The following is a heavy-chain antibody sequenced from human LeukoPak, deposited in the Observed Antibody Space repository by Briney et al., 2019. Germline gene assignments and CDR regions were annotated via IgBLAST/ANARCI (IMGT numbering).Heavy chain of an antibody. CDR1: GFTFSSYA. CDR3: ARNSPAEIQLFDY. Sequence: GGSLRLSCAAFGFTFSSYAMHWVRQAPGKGLEWVAVISYDGSNKYYADSVKGRFTISRDNSKNTLYLQMNSLRAEDTAVYYCARNSPAEIQLFDYWGQGTLVTVSS. D-gene: IGHD5-18*01. V-gene: IGHV3-30-3*01. J-gene: IGHJ4*02. CDR2: ISYDGSNK.